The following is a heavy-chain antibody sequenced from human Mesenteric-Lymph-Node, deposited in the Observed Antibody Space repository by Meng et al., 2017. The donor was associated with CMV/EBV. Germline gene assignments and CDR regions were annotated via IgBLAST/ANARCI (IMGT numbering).Heavy chain of an antibody. CDR2: INPNSGGT. CDR1: GYTFTGYS. Sequence: ASVKVSCKASGYTFTGYSIYWVRQAPGQGLEWMGWINPNSGGTNYAQKFQGRVTMTRDTSISTAYMELSRLRSDDTAVYYCASVVGATSFDYWGQGTLVTVSS. D-gene: IGHD1-26*01. CDR3: ASVVGATSFDY. V-gene: IGHV1-2*02. J-gene: IGHJ4*02.